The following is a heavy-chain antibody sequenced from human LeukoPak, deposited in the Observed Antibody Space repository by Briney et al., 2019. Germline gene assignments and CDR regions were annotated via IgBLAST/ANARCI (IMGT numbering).Heavy chain of an antibody. Sequence: GGSLRLSCAASGFTFSSYWMSWVRQAPGKGLEWLANIKQDGSEKYYVDSVKGRFTISRDNAKNSLYLQMNSLRAEDTAVYYCARVRYFDWLSFDYWGQGTLVTVSS. J-gene: IGHJ4*02. V-gene: IGHV3-7*01. CDR3: ARVRYFDWLSFDY. CDR1: GFTFSSYW. CDR2: IKQDGSEK. D-gene: IGHD3-9*01.